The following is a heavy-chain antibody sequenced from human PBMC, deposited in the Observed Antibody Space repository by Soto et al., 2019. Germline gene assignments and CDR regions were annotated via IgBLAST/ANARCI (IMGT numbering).Heavy chain of an antibody. CDR2: IYYSGST. Sequence: TSDTLSLTCTVSGGSISSSSYYWGWIRQPPGKGLEWIGSIYYSGSTYYNPSLKSRVTISVDTSKNQFSLKLSSVTAADTAVYYCARQGFGGSGWSGGDYWGQGTLVTVSS. J-gene: IGHJ4*02. D-gene: IGHD3-10*02. CDR3: ARQGFGGSGWSGGDY. V-gene: IGHV4-39*01. CDR1: GGSISSSSYY.